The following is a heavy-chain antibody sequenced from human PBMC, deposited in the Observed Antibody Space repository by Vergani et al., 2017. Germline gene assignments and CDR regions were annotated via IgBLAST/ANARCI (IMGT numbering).Heavy chain of an antibody. CDR1: GAAIKDFY. D-gene: IGHD2/OR15-2a*01. J-gene: IGHJ5*02. V-gene: IGHV4-59*01. CDR3: ARDRDLYCRSTTSCHNWFDP. Sequence: QVQLQESGPGLVKPSETLSLTCTVSGAAIKDFYWSWFRQPPGKGLEWIGYVYYTGSTTYNPSLKSRVTISVDTSNNQLSLRMTSLTAAATAIYYCARDRDLYCRSTTSCHNWFDPWGQGSLVTVSS. CDR2: VYYTGST.